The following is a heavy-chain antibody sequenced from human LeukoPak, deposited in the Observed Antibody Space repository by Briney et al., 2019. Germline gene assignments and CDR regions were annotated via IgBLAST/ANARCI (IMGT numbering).Heavy chain of an antibody. CDR3: AKGPPPVPSAGYYYMDV. D-gene: IGHD6-25*01. J-gene: IGHJ6*03. Sequence: QRWGSLRISCAASGFNLSSYAMSWVRPASGKGLGLVLGNYCSGGSTYDADSVKGRFTISRDNSKNTLYLQMNSLRAEDTAVYYCAKGPPPVPSAGYYYMDVWGKGTTVTVSS. V-gene: IGHV3-23*01. CDR1: GFNLSSYA. CDR2: NYCSGGST.